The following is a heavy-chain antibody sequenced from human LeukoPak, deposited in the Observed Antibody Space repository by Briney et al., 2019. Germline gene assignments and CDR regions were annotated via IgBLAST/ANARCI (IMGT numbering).Heavy chain of an antibody. D-gene: IGHD6-19*01. Sequence: SETLSLTCAVYGGSLSGYNWSWIRQPPGKGLEWIGEMNHSGSTNYNPSLKSRVTISVDTSKNQFSLKLSSVTAADTAVYYCARHVPAPPTYSSGWYRSPYYFDYWGQGTLVTVSS. CDR2: MNHSGST. V-gene: IGHV4-34*01. CDR1: GGSLSGYN. J-gene: IGHJ4*02. CDR3: ARHVPAPPTYSSGWYRSPYYFDY.